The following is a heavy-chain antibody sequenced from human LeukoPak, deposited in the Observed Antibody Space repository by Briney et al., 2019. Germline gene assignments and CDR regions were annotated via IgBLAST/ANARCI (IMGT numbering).Heavy chain of an antibody. CDR3: ARETSESFHI. D-gene: IGHD2-2*01. Sequence: GGSLRLSCPAYGFTFTSHGMNWVRQAPRKGLEWVSSIGSRSTSIYYADSVKGRFTISRDNAKNSLYLQMNSLRAEDTAVYYCARETSESFHIWGQGTMVTVSS. J-gene: IGHJ3*02. CDR1: GFTFTSHG. V-gene: IGHV3-21*01. CDR2: IGSRSTSI.